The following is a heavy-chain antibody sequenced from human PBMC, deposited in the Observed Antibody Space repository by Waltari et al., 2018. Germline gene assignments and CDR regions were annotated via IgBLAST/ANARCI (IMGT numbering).Heavy chain of an antibody. D-gene: IGHD3-3*01. CDR3: AKSGGDFWSGYPSYYYYYMDV. CDR2: IRYDGSNK. CDR1: GFTFSSYG. J-gene: IGHJ6*03. Sequence: QVQLVESGGGVVQPGGSLRLSCAASGFTFSSYGMHWVRQAPGKGLEWVAFIRYDGSNKYYADYVKCRFTISRDNSKNTLYLQMNSLRAEDTAVYYCAKSGGDFWSGYPSYYYYYMDVWGKGTTVTISS. V-gene: IGHV3-30*02.